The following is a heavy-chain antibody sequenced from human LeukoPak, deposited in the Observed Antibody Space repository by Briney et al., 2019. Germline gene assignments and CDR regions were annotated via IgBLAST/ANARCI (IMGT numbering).Heavy chain of an antibody. CDR3: ANWGAARNLLSFDY. V-gene: IGHV3-53*01. CDR1: GFTVSSNY. CDR2: IYSGGST. J-gene: IGHJ4*02. D-gene: IGHD6-6*01. Sequence: GGSLRLSCAASGFTVSSNYMSWVRQAPGKGLEWVSVIYSGGSTYYADSVKDRFTISRDNSKNTLYLQVNSLRAEDTAIYYCANWGAARNLLSFDYWGQGTLVTVSS.